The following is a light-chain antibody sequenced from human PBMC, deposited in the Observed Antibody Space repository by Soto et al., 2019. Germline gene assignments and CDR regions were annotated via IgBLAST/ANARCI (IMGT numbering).Light chain of an antibody. CDR2: KAS. CDR1: QSVSSW. J-gene: IGKJ2*02. V-gene: IGKV1-5*03. CDR3: HQYVRPCT. Sequence: EIPVTQSPSTLSASVGDRVTITCRTSQSVSSWLAWYQQKPGKAPKLLVYKASNLESGVPSRFSGSGSGTEFTITISSLQPDDFATYFCHQYVRPCTFGQGTKLEIK.